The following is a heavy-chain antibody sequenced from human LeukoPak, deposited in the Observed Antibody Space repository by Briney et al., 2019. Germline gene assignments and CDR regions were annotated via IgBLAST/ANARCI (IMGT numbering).Heavy chain of an antibody. Sequence: GGSLRLSCAASGFTFNRYWMSWVRQAPGKGLEWVAQIKSDGSEEYYADPVRGRFTISRDNAKSSLYLQMNSLGVEDTAVYYCYGANAEHWGQGTLVTVSS. D-gene: IGHD4-23*01. V-gene: IGHV3-7*02. CDR2: IKSDGSEE. CDR3: YGANAEH. J-gene: IGHJ1*01. CDR1: GFTFNRYW.